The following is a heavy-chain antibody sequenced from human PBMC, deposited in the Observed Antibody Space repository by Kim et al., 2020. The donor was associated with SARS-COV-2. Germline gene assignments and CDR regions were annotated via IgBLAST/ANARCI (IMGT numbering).Heavy chain of an antibody. Sequence: GGSLRLSCAASGFTFGSHSMHWVRQAPGKGPEWVAVISYDGNNRYYADSVKGRFIISRDNSNNTLYLQMNSLRADDTAVYYCARGFTMTWFDYWGQGTMVTVSS. CDR3: ARGFTMTWFDY. CDR1: GFTFGSHS. CDR2: ISYDGNNR. V-gene: IGHV3-30*04. D-gene: IGHD1-1*01. J-gene: IGHJ4*02.